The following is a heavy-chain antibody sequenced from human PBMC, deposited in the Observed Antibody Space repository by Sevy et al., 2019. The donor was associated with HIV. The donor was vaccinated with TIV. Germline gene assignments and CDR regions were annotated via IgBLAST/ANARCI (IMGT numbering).Heavy chain of an antibody. V-gene: IGHV3-7*01. CDR1: GFTFSVYW. CDR2: MKEDGSDK. Sequence: GESLKISCAASGFTFSVYWMSWVRQAPGKGLEWVATMKEDGSDKDYVDSVKGRFTISRDNAKNSLNLQMNSLRAEDTAVYYCVREWVGANSYSLDCWGQGTLVTVSS. D-gene: IGHD5-18*01. J-gene: IGHJ4*02. CDR3: VREWVGANSYSLDC.